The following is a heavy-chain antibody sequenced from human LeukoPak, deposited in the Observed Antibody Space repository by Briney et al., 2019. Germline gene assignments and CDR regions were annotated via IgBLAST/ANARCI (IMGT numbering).Heavy chain of an antibody. V-gene: IGHV3-30*02. CDR3: AKEVTGGSYNPGY. CDR1: GFSFSTND. D-gene: IGHD2-8*02. Sequence: RGGSLRLSCAASGFSFSTNDIHWVRQAPGKGLEWVGFIRSDGINKYYADSVKVPFTISRDNSKNTLYLQMNSLRVEDTAVYFCAKEVTGGSYNPGYWGQGTLVTVSS. CDR2: IRSDGINK. J-gene: IGHJ4*02.